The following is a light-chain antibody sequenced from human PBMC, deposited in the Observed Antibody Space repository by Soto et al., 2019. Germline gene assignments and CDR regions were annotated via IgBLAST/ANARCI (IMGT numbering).Light chain of an antibody. Sequence: EMGLMQSPGTLSLSPGERATLSCRASQSVNSNFLDWFQQKPGQAPRLLLDATSSRASDIPDRFSGSGSGTSFTLTVSRLEPEDFAVYACQQDDNSPWSFGQGTKVVIK. CDR2: ATS. J-gene: IGKJ1*01. V-gene: IGKV3-20*01. CDR1: QSVNSNF. CDR3: QQDDNSPWS.